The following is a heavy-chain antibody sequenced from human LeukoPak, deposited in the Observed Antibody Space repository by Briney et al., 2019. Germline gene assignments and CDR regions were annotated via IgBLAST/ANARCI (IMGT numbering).Heavy chain of an antibody. CDR3: AREGXKGRYCSGGSCYGSVDY. CDR2: INPNSGGT. CDR1: GYTFTGYY. Sequence: ASVKVSCKASGYTFTGYYMHWVRQAPGQGLEWMGRINPNSGGTNYAQKFQGRVTMTRDTSISTAYMELSRLRSDDTAVYYCAREGXKGRYCSGGSCYGSVDYXGQGTLVXVS. D-gene: IGHD2-15*01. V-gene: IGHV1-2*06. J-gene: IGHJ4*02.